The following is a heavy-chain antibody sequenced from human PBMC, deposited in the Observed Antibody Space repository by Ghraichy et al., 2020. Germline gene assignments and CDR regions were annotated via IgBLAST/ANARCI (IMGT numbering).Heavy chain of an antibody. CDR3: SKTTGGNSWFCVS. CDR2: IRSKAYGETT. D-gene: IGHD4-23*01. Sequence: GGSLRLSCSASGFTFGDYGMGWFRQAPGTGLEWVGFIRSKAYGETTDYAASMKGRFTISRDDSKSIAYLQMNTLKTEDTGVYYCSKTTGGNSWFCVSWGQGTLVTVSS. J-gene: IGHJ5*02. V-gene: IGHV3-49*03. CDR1: GFTFGDYG.